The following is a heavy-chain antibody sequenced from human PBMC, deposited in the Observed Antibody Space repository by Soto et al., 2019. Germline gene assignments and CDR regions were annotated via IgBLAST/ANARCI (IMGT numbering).Heavy chain of an antibody. CDR1: GGSISSSNW. CDR2: IYNSGST. CDR3: ARGFHSSSWYENWFDP. V-gene: IGHV4-4*02. D-gene: IGHD6-13*01. Sequence: QVQLQESGPGLVKPSGTLSLTCAVSGGSISSSNWWSWVRQPPGKGLEWIGGIYNSGSTNYKPSLKRRVTISVDKSKNQFSLKLSSVTAADTAVYYCARGFHSSSWYENWFDPWGQGTLVTVSS. J-gene: IGHJ5*02.